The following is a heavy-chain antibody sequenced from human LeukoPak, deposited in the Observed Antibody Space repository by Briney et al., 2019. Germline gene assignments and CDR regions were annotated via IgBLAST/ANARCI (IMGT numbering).Heavy chain of an antibody. Sequence: ASVKVSCKASGGTFSSYAISWVRQAPGQGLEWMGRIIPILGIANYAQKFQGRVTITAGKSTSTAYMELSSLRSEDTAVYYCAGDPDNIASRGGYKVDYWGQGTLVTVSS. J-gene: IGHJ4*02. V-gene: IGHV1-69*04. CDR2: IIPILGIA. CDR1: GGTFSSYA. CDR3: AGDPDNIASRGGYKVDY. D-gene: IGHD5-24*01.